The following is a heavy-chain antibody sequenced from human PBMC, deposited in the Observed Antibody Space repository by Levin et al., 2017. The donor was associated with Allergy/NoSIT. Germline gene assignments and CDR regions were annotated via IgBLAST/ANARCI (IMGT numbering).Heavy chain of an antibody. Sequence: LSLTCAASGFPFSNAWMSWVRQAPGKGLEWVGRIKSKTDGGTTDYAAPVKGRFTISRDDSKNTLYLQMNSLKTEDTAVYYCTTDLIFFVEGGSDSVYGMDVWGQGTTVTVSS. V-gene: IGHV3-15*01. CDR3: TTDLIFFVEGGSDSVYGMDV. CDR2: IKSKTDGGTT. CDR1: GFPFSNAW. D-gene: IGHD3-16*01. J-gene: IGHJ6*02.